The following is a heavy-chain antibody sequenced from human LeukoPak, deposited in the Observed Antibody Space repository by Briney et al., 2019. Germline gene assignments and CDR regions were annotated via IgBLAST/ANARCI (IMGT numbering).Heavy chain of an antibody. CDR1: GFTFSSYS. CDR3: ARARGLAPFDY. Sequence: GGSLRLSCAASGFTFSSYSMNWVRQAPGKGLEWVSYISSSGSTIYYADSVKGRFTISRDNAKNSLYLQMNSLRAEDTAVYYCARARGLAPFDYWGQGTLVTVSS. D-gene: IGHD6-19*01. J-gene: IGHJ4*02. CDR2: ISSSGSTI. V-gene: IGHV3-48*04.